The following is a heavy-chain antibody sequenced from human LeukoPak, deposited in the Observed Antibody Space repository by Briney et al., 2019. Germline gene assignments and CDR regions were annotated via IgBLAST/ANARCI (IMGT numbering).Heavy chain of an antibody. J-gene: IGHJ3*02. D-gene: IGHD4-23*01. CDR2: INHSGST. Sequence: PSETLSLTCAVYGGSFSGYYWSWIRQPSGKGLEWIGEINHSGSTNYNPSLKSRVTISVDTSKNQFSLKLSSVTAADTAVYYCARGDYGGNSAAFDIWGQGTMVTVSS. CDR1: GGSFSGYY. V-gene: IGHV4-34*01. CDR3: ARGDYGGNSAAFDI.